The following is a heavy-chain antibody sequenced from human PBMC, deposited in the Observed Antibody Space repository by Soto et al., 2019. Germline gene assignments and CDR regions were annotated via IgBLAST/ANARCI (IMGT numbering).Heavy chain of an antibody. J-gene: IGHJ4*02. D-gene: IGHD2-15*01. Sequence: PSETLSLTCTVSGGSVSSGSYYWSWIRQPPGKGLEWIGYIYYSGSTNYNPSLKSRVTISVDTSKNQFSLKLSSVTAADTAVYYCAAYCSGGSCYLGGLAYWGQGTLVTVSS. CDR2: IYYSGST. CDR1: GGSVSSGSYY. CDR3: AAYCSGGSCYLGGLAY. V-gene: IGHV4-61*01.